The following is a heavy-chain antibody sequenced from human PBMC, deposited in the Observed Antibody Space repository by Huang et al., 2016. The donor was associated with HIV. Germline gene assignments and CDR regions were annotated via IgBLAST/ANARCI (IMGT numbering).Heavy chain of an antibody. CDR2: ISVYNGNT. D-gene: IGHD5-18*01. J-gene: IGHJ6*03. V-gene: IGHV1-18*01. CDR3: ARGGGIQLWLLGYYYMDV. CDR1: GYTFSSFG. Sequence: QVQLVQSGAEVKKPGASVQVSCKASGYTFSSFGISWVRQAPGQGLEWVGWISVYNGNTKCAQKFQGRLTMTTDTSTSTAYMEVRSLRSDDTAVYYCARGGGIQLWLLGYYYMDVWGNGTTVTVSS.